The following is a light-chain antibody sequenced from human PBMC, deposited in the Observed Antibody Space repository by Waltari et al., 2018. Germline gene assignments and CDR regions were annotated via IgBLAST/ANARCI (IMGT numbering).Light chain of an antibody. CDR2: DAT. J-gene: IGLJ1*01. CDR1: STDLASYNL. CDR3: CSYTGSSTSYG. Sequence: QSALSQPASVSGSPGQSLTITCTGASTDLASYNLVAWYQHHPNRAPKLIIYDATKRPSGISHSFSGAKSGATASLRISGLQADDEADYYCCSYTGSSTSYGCGGGTKVTVL. V-gene: IGLV2-23*01.